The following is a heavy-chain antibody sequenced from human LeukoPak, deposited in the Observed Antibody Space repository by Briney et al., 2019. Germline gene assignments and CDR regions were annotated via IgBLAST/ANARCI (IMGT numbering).Heavy chain of an antibody. J-gene: IGHJ4*02. CDR1: GYSFTSYW. CDR3: ARQFRGYSSGWYANY. CDR2: IYPGDSDT. Sequence: GESLKISCKGSGYSFTSYWIGWVRQMPGKGLEWMGIIYPGDSDTRYSPSFQGQVTISADKSISTAYLQWSSLKASDTAVYYCARQFRGYSSGWYANYWGQGTLVTVSS. D-gene: IGHD6-19*01. V-gene: IGHV5-51*01.